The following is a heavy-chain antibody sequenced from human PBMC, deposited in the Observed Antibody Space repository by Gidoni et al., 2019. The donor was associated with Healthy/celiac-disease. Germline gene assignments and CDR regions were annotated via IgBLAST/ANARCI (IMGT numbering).Heavy chain of an antibody. Sequence: QVQLVESGGGVVQPGRSLRLSCAASGFTFSSYGMHWVRQAPGKGLEWVAFIRYDGSNKYYADSVKGRFTISRDNSKNTLYLQMNSLRAEDTAVYYCAKDFRKYSSSAFVNYWGQGTLVTVSS. CDR1: GFTFSSYG. V-gene: IGHV3-30*02. CDR2: IRYDGSNK. CDR3: AKDFRKYSSSAFVNY. J-gene: IGHJ4*02. D-gene: IGHD6-6*01.